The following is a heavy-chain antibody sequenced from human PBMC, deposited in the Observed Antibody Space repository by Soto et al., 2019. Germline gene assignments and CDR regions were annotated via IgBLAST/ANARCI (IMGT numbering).Heavy chain of an antibody. V-gene: IGHV3-30-3*01. J-gene: IGHJ6*02. CDR2: ISYDGSNK. D-gene: IGHD4-17*01. Sequence: LRLSCAASGFTFSSYAMHWVRQAPGKGLEWVAVISYDGSNKYYADSVKGRFTISRDNSKNTLYLQMNSLRAEDTAVYYCARDRGTATRYYYGMDVWGQGTTVTVSS. CDR1: GFTFSSYA. CDR3: ARDRGTATRYYYGMDV.